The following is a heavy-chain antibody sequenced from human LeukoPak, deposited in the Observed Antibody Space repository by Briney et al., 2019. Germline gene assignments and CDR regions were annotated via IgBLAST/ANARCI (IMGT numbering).Heavy chain of an antibody. D-gene: IGHD3-22*01. J-gene: IGHJ4*02. CDR2: INHSGST. CDR1: GGSFSGYY. CDR3: ARGRTYYYDSSAFDY. Sequence: PSETLSLTCAVYGGSFSGYYWSWIRQPPGKGLEWIGEINHSGSTNYNPSLKSRVTISVDTSKNQFSLKLSSVTAADTAVYYCARGRTYYYDSSAFDYWGQGTLVTVSS. V-gene: IGHV4-34*01.